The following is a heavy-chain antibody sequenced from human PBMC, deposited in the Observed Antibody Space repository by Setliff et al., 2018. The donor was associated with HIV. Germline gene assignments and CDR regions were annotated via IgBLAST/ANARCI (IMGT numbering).Heavy chain of an antibody. CDR2: ISPDNGDT. J-gene: IGHJ3*02. CDR3: ARHSVRTWSGALLRDAFDI. CDR1: GYTFIDYF. D-gene: IGHD3-10*01. V-gene: IGHV1-2*02. Sequence: GASVKVSCKASGYTFIDYFIHWVRQAPGQGLEWMGWISPDNGDTNIPQTFKGRVTMTMDTSINTAYMEFSSLRSDDTAVYYCARHSVRTWSGALLRDAFDIWGQGTMVTVSS.